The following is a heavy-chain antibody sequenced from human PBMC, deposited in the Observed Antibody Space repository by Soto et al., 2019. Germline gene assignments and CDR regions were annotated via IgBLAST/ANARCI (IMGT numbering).Heavy chain of an antibody. Sequence: SETLSLTCTVSGGSISSYYWSWIRQPPGKGLEWIGYIYYSGSTNYNPSLKSRVTISVDTSKNQFSLKLSSVTAADTAVYYCARHSGLRYFDWLPDYWGQGTLVTVSS. CDR1: GGSISSYY. J-gene: IGHJ4*02. CDR2: IYYSGST. V-gene: IGHV4-59*08. CDR3: ARHSGLRYFDWLPDY. D-gene: IGHD3-9*01.